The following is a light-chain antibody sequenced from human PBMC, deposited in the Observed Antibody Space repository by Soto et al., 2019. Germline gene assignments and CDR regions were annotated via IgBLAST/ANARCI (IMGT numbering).Light chain of an antibody. V-gene: IGKV1-39*01. CDR3: QQSYRTPQT. J-gene: IGKJ2*01. CDR1: QSISNY. Sequence: DIQMTQSPSSLSASVGDRVTITCRASQSISNYLNWYQQKPGKAPKLLIYAASNLQSGVPSRFSGSKSGTDFTLTISSLQPEDFATYYCQQSYRTPQTFGQGTKLEIK. CDR2: AAS.